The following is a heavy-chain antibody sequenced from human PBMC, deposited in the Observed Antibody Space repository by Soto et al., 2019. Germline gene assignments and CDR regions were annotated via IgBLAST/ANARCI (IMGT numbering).Heavy chain of an antibody. CDR2: ISAYNGNT. Sequence: GASVKASCKASGYTFASCAISWMRQAPGQGLEWMGWISAYNGNTNYAQKLQGRVTMTTDTSTSTAYMELRSLRSDDTAVYYCARDPPPPDYWGQGTLVTVSS. J-gene: IGHJ4*02. V-gene: IGHV1-18*01. CDR3: ARDPPPPDY. CDR1: GYTFASCA.